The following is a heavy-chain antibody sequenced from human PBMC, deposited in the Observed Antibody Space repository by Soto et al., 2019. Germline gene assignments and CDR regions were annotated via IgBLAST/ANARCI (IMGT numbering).Heavy chain of an antibody. Sequence: QVQLVESGGGVVQPGRSLRLSCAASGFTFSTCGMHWVRQAPGKGLEWVALTSYHGNKEYYADSVKGRFTISRDNSKNTLYLQMNRLRAEDTAVYYCAKDIGYSGYEVWCFDLWGRGTLVTVSS. CDR3: AKDIGYSGYEVWCFDL. J-gene: IGHJ2*01. CDR1: GFTFSTCG. D-gene: IGHD5-12*01. CDR2: TSYHGNKE. V-gene: IGHV3-30*18.